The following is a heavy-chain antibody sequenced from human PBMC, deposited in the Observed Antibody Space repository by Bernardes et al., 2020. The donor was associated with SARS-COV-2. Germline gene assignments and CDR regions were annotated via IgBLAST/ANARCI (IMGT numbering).Heavy chain of an antibody. CDR1: GFFFSGYS. CDR3: ARGQIWYGGNSRYFGMDA. Sequence: GGSLRLSCAASGFFFSGYSIHWVRQAPGKGLEWLGLIKTKAYDYAIGSAASLKGRSIISRDDSKRTAFLQLSSLTTEDTAVYFCARGQIWYGGNSRYFGMDAWGQGTTVTVSS. J-gene: IGHJ6*02. CDR2: IKTKAYDYAI. D-gene: IGHD2-8*01. V-gene: IGHV3-73*01.